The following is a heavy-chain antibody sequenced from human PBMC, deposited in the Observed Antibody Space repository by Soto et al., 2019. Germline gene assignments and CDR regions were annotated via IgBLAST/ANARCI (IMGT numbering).Heavy chain of an antibody. V-gene: IGHV1-18*01. CDR3: ARDGQHIPAVGDV. Sequence: VASVKVSCKASGYTFINYGVSWVRQAPGQGLEWMGWISAYNGDKKYAQNVQGRVTLTTDTSTSTAYMEMRTLRSDDTAAYYCARDGQHIPAVGDVWGQGTTVTVSS. D-gene: IGHD2-21*01. J-gene: IGHJ6*02. CDR1: GYTFINYG. CDR2: ISAYNGDK.